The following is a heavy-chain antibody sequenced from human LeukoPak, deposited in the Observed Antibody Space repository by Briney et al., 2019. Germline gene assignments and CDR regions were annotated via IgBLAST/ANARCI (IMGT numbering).Heavy chain of an antibody. CDR3: ARTPTDLYYYYGMDV. V-gene: IGHV4-59*01. CDR1: NGSFSNSY. CDR2: IYYSGST. J-gene: IGHJ6*02. D-gene: IGHD4-17*01. Sequence: PLETLSLTCTVSNGSFSNSYWTWIRQSPGKGLEYIGYIYYSGSTNYNPSLKSRVTISVDTSKNQFSLKLSSVTAADTAVYYCARTPTDLYYYYGMDVWGQGTTVTVSS.